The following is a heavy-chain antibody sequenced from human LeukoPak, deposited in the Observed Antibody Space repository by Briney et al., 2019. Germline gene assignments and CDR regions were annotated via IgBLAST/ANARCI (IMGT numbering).Heavy chain of an antibody. J-gene: IGHJ4*02. CDR1: GGSISSGGYS. Sequence: SQTLSLTCAVSGGSISSGGYSWSWIRQPPGKGLEWIGYIYHSGSTYYNPSLKSRVTISVDTSKNQFSLKLSSVTAADTAVYYCARATSNDYVWGSYRQNAYFDYWGQGTLVTVSS. CDR3: ARATSNDYVWGSYRQNAYFDY. V-gene: IGHV4-30-2*01. CDR2: IYHSGST. D-gene: IGHD3-16*02.